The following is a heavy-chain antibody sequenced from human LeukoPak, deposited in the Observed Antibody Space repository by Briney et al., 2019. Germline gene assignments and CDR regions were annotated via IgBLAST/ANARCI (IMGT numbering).Heavy chain of an antibody. CDR1: GGSISSGGYY. Sequence: SQTLSLTCSVSGGSISSGGYYWSWIRQHPGKGLEWIGYIYYSGSTSYNPSLKSRVSISVDTSKNQFSLKLSSVTAADTAVYYCARDFLWFDDLAGAFDTWGQGTMVTVSS. J-gene: IGHJ3*02. V-gene: IGHV4-31*02. CDR2: IYYSGST. D-gene: IGHD3-10*01. CDR3: ARDFLWFDDLAGAFDT.